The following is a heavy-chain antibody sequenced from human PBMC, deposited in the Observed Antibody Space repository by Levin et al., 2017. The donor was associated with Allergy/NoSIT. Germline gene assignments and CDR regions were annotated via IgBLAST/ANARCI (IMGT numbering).Heavy chain of an antibody. CDR2: ISDDGRDK. Sequence: GESLKISCAASGFTFSTYPMHRVRQAPGKGLEWVAVISDDGRDKHYADSVKGRFTISRDNSKNTLYLQVNSLRAEDTAVYHCARDGVIAAATYYFDFWGQGTLVTVSS. CDR1: GFTFSTYP. V-gene: IGHV3-30*04. J-gene: IGHJ4*02. CDR3: ARDGVIAAATYYFDF. D-gene: IGHD6-13*01.